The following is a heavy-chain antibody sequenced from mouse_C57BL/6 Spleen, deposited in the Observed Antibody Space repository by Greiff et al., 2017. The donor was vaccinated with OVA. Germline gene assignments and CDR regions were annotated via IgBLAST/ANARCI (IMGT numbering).Heavy chain of an antibody. D-gene: IGHD1-1*01. CDR1: GFSFTSYG. J-gene: IGHJ4*01. Sequence: VQLQQSGPGLVQPSQSLSITCTVSGFSFTSYGVHWVRQSPGKGLEWLGVIWSGGSTDYNAALIYRLSISKDNSKSQVFFKMNSLQADDTAIEYCASHGSSYDDAMDYWGQGTSVTVSS. V-gene: IGHV2-2*01. CDR3: ASHGSSYDDAMDY. CDR2: IWSGGST.